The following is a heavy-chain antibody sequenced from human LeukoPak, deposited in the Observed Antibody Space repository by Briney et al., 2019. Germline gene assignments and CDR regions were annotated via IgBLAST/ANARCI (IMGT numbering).Heavy chain of an antibody. J-gene: IGHJ4*02. CDR2: IRSKANSYAT. D-gene: IGHD3-10*01. Sequence: GGSLRLSCAASGFTFSGSAMHWVRQASGKGLEWVGRIRSKANSYATAYAASVKGRFTISRDDSKNTAYLQMNGLKTEDTAVYYCRYYYGSGGQIDYWGQGTLVTVSS. V-gene: IGHV3-73*01. CDR3: RYYYGSGGQIDY. CDR1: GFTFSGSA.